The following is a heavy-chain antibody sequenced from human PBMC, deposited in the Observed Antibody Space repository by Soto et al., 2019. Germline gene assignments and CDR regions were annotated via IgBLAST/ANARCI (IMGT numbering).Heavy chain of an antibody. CDR3: ARDTNMIVVVIPGEGYFDY. CDR2: ISAYNGNT. CDR1: GYTFTSYG. Sequence: ASVKVSCKASGYTFTSYGISWVRQAPGQGLEWMGWISAYNGNTNYAQKLQGRVTMTTDTSTSTAYMELRSLRSDDTDVYYCARDTNMIVVVIPGEGYFDYWGQGTLVNV. D-gene: IGHD3-22*01. V-gene: IGHV1-18*01. J-gene: IGHJ4*02.